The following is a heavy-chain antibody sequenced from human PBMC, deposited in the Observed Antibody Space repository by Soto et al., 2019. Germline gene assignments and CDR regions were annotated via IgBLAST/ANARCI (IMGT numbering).Heavy chain of an antibody. CDR2: VNPKSGNT. Sequence: GASVKVSCKASGGTFSSYVINLVRHAAGQGLEWMGWVNPKSGNTDYAQRFRGRVTMTSNTSISTAYMELSALTSEDTAVYYCARPYCDSTSCYTDWFDPWGQGTLVTVSS. J-gene: IGHJ5*02. CDR3: ARPYCDSTSCYTDWFDP. CDR1: GGTFSSYV. D-gene: IGHD2-2*02. V-gene: IGHV1-8*02.